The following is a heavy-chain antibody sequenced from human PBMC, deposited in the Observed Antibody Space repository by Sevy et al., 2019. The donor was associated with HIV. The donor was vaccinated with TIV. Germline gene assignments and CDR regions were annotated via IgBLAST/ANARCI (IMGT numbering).Heavy chain of an antibody. V-gene: IGHV1-18*01. CDR1: GYTFSSNG. CDR2: IGLYNGNS. Sequence: ASVKVSCKASGYTFSSNGITWVRQAPGQGLEWMGWIGLYNGNSNYAQKFRDRVTMTADTSTSTAYMELRSLRSDDPAVYYCARVPTYYYGSATYFDSWGQGSLVTVSS. J-gene: IGHJ4*02. CDR3: ARVPTYYYGSATYFDS. D-gene: IGHD3-10*01.